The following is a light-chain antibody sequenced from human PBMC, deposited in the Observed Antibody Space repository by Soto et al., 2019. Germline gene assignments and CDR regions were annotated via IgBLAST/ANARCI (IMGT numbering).Light chain of an antibody. CDR3: QQYDYLPLT. CDR1: HDINNN. CDR2: DVS. J-gene: IGKJ4*01. Sequence: DIPMTQSPSSLSASVGDRVTITCQASHDINNNLNWYQHKPGTAPKLLIYDVSNLEEGVPSRFTGGGSGTDFTFTISNLQPEDIATYYCQQYDYLPLTFGGGTKVEIK. V-gene: IGKV1-33*01.